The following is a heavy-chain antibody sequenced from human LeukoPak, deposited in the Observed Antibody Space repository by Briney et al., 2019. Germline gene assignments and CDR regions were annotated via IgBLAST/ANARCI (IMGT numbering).Heavy chain of an antibody. CDR2: MNPNSANT. V-gene: IGHV1-8*03. CDR1: GYTFTSYD. J-gene: IGHJ4*02. CDR3: ARGRERGSSSSFTDY. Sequence: GASVKVSCKASGYTFTSYDINWVRQATGQGLEWMGWMNPNSANTGYAQKFQGRVTITRNTSVSTTYMELSSLRFEDTAVYYCARGRERGSSSSFTDYWGQGTLVIVSS. D-gene: IGHD6-6*01.